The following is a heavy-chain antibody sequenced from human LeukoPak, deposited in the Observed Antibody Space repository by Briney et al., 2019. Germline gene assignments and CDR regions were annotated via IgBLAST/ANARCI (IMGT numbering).Heavy chain of an antibody. J-gene: IGHJ4*02. CDR3: ARDLYDWGFGY. CDR1: GYTFTSYG. V-gene: IGHV1-2*02. CDR2: INPNSGGT. Sequence: ASVKVSCKASGYTFTSYGINWVRQAPGQGLEWMGWINPNSGGTNYAQKFQGRVTMTRDTSISTAYMELSRLRSDDTAVYYCARDLYDWGFGYWGQGTLVTVSS. D-gene: IGHD7-27*01.